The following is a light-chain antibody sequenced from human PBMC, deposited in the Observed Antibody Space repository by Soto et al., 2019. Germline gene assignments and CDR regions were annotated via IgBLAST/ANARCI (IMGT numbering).Light chain of an antibody. J-gene: IGKJ1*01. CDR3: QQSYSTPRT. CDR1: QSISSY. V-gene: IGKV1-39*01. Sequence: DIQMTQSPSSLSASVGDRVTITCRASQSISSYLNWYRQKPGKDPKLLIYAASSLQSGVPSRFNGSGSGTDFTLTISSLQPEDFATYYCQQSYSTPRTFGQGTKVEIK. CDR2: AAS.